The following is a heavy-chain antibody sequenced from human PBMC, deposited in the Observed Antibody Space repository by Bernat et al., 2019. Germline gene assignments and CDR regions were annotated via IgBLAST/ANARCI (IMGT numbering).Heavy chain of an antibody. V-gene: IGHV4-30-4*01. Sequence: QVQLQESGPGLVKPSQTLSLTCTVSGGSISSGDYYWSWIRQPPGKGLEWIGYIYYSGSTYYNPSLKSRVTISVDTSKNQFSLKLSSVTAADTAVYYCARVVTMVRGVIIKGNNWFDPWGQGTLVTVSS. CDR1: GGSISSGDYY. CDR3: ARVVTMVRGVIIKGNNWFDP. D-gene: IGHD3-10*01. J-gene: IGHJ5*02. CDR2: IYYSGST.